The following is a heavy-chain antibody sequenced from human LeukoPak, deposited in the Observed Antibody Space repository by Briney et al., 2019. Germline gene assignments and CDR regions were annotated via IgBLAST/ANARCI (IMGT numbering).Heavy chain of an antibody. CDR2: IKEDGSEK. CDR3: ARVGTTYFFDY. V-gene: IGHV3-7*03. Sequence: GGSLRLSCAASGFTFLTSWMSWVRQAPGRGLEWVANIKEDGSEKYYVDSVKGRFTIPRDNAKNSLYLQMNSLRAEDTAIYYCARVGTTYFFDYWGQGTLVTASS. CDR1: GFTFLTSW. J-gene: IGHJ4*02. D-gene: IGHD1-7*01.